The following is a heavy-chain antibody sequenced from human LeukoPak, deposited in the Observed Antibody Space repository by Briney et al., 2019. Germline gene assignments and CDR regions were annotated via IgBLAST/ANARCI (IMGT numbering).Heavy chain of an antibody. CDR2: IYYSGST. J-gene: IGHJ3*02. V-gene: IGHV4-39*01. Sequence: SETLSLTCTVSGGSISSSSYYWGWIRQPPGKGLEWIGSIYYSGSTYYNPSLKSRVTISVDTSKNQFSLKLSSVTAADTAVYYCARQSLRYSKACDIWGQGTMVTVSS. D-gene: IGHD4-11*01. CDR1: GGSISSSSYY. CDR3: ARQSLRYSKACDI.